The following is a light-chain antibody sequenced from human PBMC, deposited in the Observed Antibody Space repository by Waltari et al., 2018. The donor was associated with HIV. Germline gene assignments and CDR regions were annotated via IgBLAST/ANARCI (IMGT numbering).Light chain of an antibody. V-gene: IGLV1-47*01. J-gene: IGLJ2*01. CDR1: SSNIGSNY. CDR2: RTD. Sequence: QSVLTQPPSASGTPGQRVTISCSGASSNIGSNYVYWYQELPGTAPKLLIYRTDQRPSGVPDRFYGSKSGTSASLAISGLRSEDEDDYYCAAWDDSLSALFGGGTKLTVL. CDR3: AAWDDSLSAL.